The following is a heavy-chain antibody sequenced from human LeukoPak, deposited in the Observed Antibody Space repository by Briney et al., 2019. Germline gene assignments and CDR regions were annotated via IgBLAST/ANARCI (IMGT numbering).Heavy chain of an antibody. CDR3: ARRGLGYGSGTRGMGV. D-gene: IGHD3-10*01. V-gene: IGHV1-18*01. Sequence: ASVKVSCKASGYTFTSYGISWVRQAPGQGLEWMGWISAYNGNTNYAQKLQGRVTMTTDTSTSTAYMELRSLRSDDTAVYYCARRGLGYGSGTRGMGVWGQGTTVTVSS. CDR2: ISAYNGNT. J-gene: IGHJ6*02. CDR1: GYTFTSYG.